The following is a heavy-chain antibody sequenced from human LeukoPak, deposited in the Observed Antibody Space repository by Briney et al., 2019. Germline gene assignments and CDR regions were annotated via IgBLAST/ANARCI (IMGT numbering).Heavy chain of an antibody. CDR2: IYPGDSDT. D-gene: IGHD2-2*02. CDR1: GYSFTSYW. CDR3: ARQFVVVPAAIDQNWFDP. Sequence: GASLKISCKGSGYSFTSYWIGWVRQMPGKGLEWMGIIYPGDSDTRYSPSFQGQVTISADKSISTAYLQWSSLKASDTAMYYCARQFVVVPAAIDQNWFDPWGQGTLVTVSS. J-gene: IGHJ5*02. V-gene: IGHV5-51*01.